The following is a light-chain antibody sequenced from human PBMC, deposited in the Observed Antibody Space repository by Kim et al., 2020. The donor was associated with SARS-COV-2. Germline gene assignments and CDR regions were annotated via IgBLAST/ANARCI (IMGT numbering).Light chain of an antibody. Sequence: AFVGDRVTMTCRANQTISRSVAWYQQRPGKALKLLIYTAFTLESGVPSRFSGSGSGTEFTLTISTLQPDDFATYCCQQYNDFPLTFGGGTKVDIK. J-gene: IGKJ4*01. CDR2: TAF. CDR1: QTISRS. V-gene: IGKV1-5*03. CDR3: QQYNDFPLT.